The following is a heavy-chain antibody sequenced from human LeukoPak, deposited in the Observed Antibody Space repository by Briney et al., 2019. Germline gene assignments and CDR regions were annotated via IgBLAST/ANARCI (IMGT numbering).Heavy chain of an antibody. CDR2: ISGSGGST. Sequence: PGGSLRLSCAASGFTFSSYAMSWVRQAPGKGLEWVSAISGSGGSTYYADSVKGRFTISRDNSKNTLYLQMNSLRAEDTAVYYCASMLWFGDSVQKSFDYWGQGTLVTVSS. J-gene: IGHJ4*02. V-gene: IGHV3-23*01. CDR3: ASMLWFGDSVQKSFDY. CDR1: GFTFSSYA. D-gene: IGHD3-10*01.